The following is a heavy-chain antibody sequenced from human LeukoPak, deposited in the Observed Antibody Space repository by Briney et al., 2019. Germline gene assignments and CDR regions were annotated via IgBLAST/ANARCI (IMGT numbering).Heavy chain of an antibody. D-gene: IGHD1-26*01. V-gene: IGHV4-59*13. Sequence: PSETLSLTCTVSGGSISSYYWTWIRQPPGKGLEWIGDIYITGSTNYNPYLKRRVPMSVDTSKNQFSLRLSSVTAADTAVYYCARVRIGETSYDASDVWGLGTMVTVSS. CDR2: IYITGST. CDR1: GGSISSYY. J-gene: IGHJ3*01. CDR3: ARVRIGETSYDASDV.